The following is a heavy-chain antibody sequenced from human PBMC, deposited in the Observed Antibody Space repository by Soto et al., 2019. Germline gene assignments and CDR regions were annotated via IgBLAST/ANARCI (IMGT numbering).Heavy chain of an antibody. CDR2: IWYDGSNK. D-gene: IGHD6-13*01. CDR1: GFTFSSYG. CDR3: ARDPGEGVSSSWSRLYSSYYGMDL. J-gene: IGHJ6*04. Sequence: LRLSCAASGFTFSSYGMHWVRQAPGKGLEWVAVIWYDGSNKYYADSVKGRFTISRDNSKNTLYLQMNSLRAEDTAVYYCARDPGEGVSSSWSRLYSSYYGMDLGGKGPRVTVS. V-gene: IGHV3-33*01.